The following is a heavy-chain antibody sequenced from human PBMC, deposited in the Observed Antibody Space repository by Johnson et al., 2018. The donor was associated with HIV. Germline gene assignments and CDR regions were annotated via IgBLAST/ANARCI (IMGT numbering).Heavy chain of an antibody. J-gene: IGHJ3*02. D-gene: IGHD6-6*01. CDR2: IKCAGSEQ. Sequence: VQLVESGGGLVQPGGSLRLSCAASGFTFSSYWMHWVCQAPEKGLEWVADIKCAGSEQFYVDSVKGRFTISRDNAKNSLYLQMNSLRAEDTAVYYCARDRGAARDAFDIWGQGTMVTVSS. CDR3: ARDRGAARDAFDI. CDR1: GFTFSSYW. V-gene: IGHV3-7*03.